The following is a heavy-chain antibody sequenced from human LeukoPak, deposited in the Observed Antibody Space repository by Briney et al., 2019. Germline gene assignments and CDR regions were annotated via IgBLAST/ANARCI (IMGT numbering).Heavy chain of an antibody. Sequence: PGGSLRLSCAASGFTFDDYAMHWVRQAPGKGLEWVSGISWNSGSIGYADSVKGRFTISRDNAKNSLYLQMNSLRAEDTALYYCAKATGYSSGPPVDYWGQGTLVTVSP. CDR3: AKATGYSSGPPVDY. CDR2: ISWNSGSI. D-gene: IGHD6-19*01. V-gene: IGHV3-9*01. J-gene: IGHJ4*02. CDR1: GFTFDDYA.